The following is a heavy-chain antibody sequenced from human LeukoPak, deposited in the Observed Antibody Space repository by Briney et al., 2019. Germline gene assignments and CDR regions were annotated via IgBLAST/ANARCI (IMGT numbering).Heavy chain of an antibody. CDR2: INHNGNVN. J-gene: IGHJ6*02. CDR3: ARGGGLDV. V-gene: IGHV3-7*03. D-gene: IGHD3-16*01. CDR1: VFTFSSFW. Sequence: GGSLRLSCAGSVFTFSSFWMNWARQAPGKGLEWVASINHNGNVNYYVDSVKGRFTISRDNAKNSLYLQMSNLRAEDTAVYFCARGGGLDVWGQGATVTVSS.